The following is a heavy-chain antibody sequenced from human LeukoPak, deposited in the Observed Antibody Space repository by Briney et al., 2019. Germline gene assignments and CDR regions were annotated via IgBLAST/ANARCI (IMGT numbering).Heavy chain of an antibody. D-gene: IGHD6-13*01. Sequence: ASVKVSCKVSGYILKELFIHWVRQAPGKGLEWMGGFDPEDGEALYAQKFQGRVTMTDDTSTDTAYMELSSLKSEDTAVYYCASHLPRIAAGVYYYYYMDVWGKGTTVTVSS. J-gene: IGHJ6*03. CDR2: FDPEDGEA. V-gene: IGHV1-24*01. CDR1: GYILKELF. CDR3: ASHLPRIAAGVYYYYYMDV.